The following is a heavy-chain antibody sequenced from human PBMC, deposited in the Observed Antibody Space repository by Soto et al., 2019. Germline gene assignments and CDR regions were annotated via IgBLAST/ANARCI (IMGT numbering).Heavy chain of an antibody. V-gene: IGHV3-9*01. Sequence: LRLSCAASGFTFDDYAMHWVRQAPGKGLEWVSGISWNSGSIGYADSVKGRFTISRDNAKNSLYLQMNSLRAEDTALYYCAKDTRLLNTVTTVGWFDPWGQGTLVTVSS. J-gene: IGHJ5*02. CDR1: GFTFDDYA. D-gene: IGHD4-17*01. CDR2: ISWNSGSI. CDR3: AKDTRLLNTVTTVGWFDP.